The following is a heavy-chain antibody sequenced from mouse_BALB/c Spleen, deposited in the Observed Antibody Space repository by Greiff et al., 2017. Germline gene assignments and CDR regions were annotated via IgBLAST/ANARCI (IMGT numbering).Heavy chain of an antibody. CDR1: GYTFTSYW. J-gene: IGHJ3*01. Sequence: VQLQQPGAELVKPGASVKLSCKASGYTFTSYWMHWVKQRPGQGLEWIGEINPSNGRTNYNEKFKSKATLTVDKSSSTAYMQLSSLTSEDSAVYYCTYYRYSWFAYWGQGTLVTVSA. CDR2: INPSNGRT. D-gene: IGHD2-14*01. V-gene: IGHV1S81*02. CDR3: TYYRYSWFAY.